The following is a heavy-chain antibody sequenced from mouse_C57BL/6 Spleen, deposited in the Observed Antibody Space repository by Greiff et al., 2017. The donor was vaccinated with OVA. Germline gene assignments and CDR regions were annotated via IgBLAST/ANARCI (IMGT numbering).Heavy chain of an antibody. CDR3: TKEEKTGDYFDY. Sequence: VKVVESGAELVRPGASVTLSCKASGYTFTDYEMHWVKQTPVHGLEWIGAIDPETGGTAYNQKFKGKAILTADKSSSTAYMELRSLTSEDSAVYYCTKEEKTGDYFDYWGQGTTLTVSS. D-gene: IGHD4-1*01. J-gene: IGHJ2*01. CDR1: GYTFTDYE. CDR2: IDPETGGT. V-gene: IGHV1-15*01.